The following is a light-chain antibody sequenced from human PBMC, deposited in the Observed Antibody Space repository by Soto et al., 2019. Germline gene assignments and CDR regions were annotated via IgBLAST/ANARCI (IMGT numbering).Light chain of an antibody. CDR3: QQYNSYSPYT. V-gene: IGKV1-27*01. J-gene: IGKJ2*01. CDR2: AAS. CDR1: QGIGKY. Sequence: DIQMTQSPSSLSASVGDRVTITCRASQGIGKYLAWYQQKPGKVPKLLIYAASTLQSGVPSRFSGGGSVTEFTLTISSLQPDDFATYYCQQYNSYSPYTFGQGTKLEIK.